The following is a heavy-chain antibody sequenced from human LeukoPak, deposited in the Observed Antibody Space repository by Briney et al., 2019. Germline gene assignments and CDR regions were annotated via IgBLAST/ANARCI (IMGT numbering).Heavy chain of an antibody. D-gene: IGHD6-13*01. CDR1: GFTLSSYA. V-gene: IGHV3-30*04. Sequence: GGSLRLSCAASGFTLSSYAMHWVRQAPGKGLEWVAVISYDGSNKYYADSVKGRFTISRDNSKNTLYLQMNSLRAEDTAVYYCARRWSFDHWGQGTLVTVSS. CDR3: ARRWSFDH. CDR2: ISYDGSNK. J-gene: IGHJ4*02.